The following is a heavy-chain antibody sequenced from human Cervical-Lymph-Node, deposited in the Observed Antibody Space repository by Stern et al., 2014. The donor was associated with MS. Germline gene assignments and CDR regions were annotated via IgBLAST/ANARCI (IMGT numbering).Heavy chain of an antibody. V-gene: IGHV1-46*01. CDR1: GYTFISYY. D-gene: IGHD5-18*01. CDR3: ASDTAMVMLAHYYGMDI. Sequence: QVQLVQSGTEVKTPGASVKVSCEASGYTFISYYLHWVRQAPGQGLEWLGLLNPSDGSTTYAQKFQGRVAMTTDTSTNTAYMELCRLTSEDTAVYFCASDTAMVMLAHYYGMDIWGQGTTVTVSS. CDR2: LNPSDGST. J-gene: IGHJ6*02.